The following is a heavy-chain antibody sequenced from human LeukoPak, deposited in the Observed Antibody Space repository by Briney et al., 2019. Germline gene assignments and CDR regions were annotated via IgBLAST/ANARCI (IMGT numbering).Heavy chain of an antibody. V-gene: IGHV3-30*01. CDR1: GFTSSSYA. CDR3: ARGDYYGSGSSPFDY. J-gene: IGHJ4*02. CDR2: ISYDGSNK. D-gene: IGHD3-10*01. Sequence: GRSLRLSCAASGFTSSSYAMHWVRQAPGKGLEWVAVISYDGSNKYYADSVKGRFTISRDNSKNTLYLQMNSLRAEDTAVYYCARGDYYGSGSSPFDYWGQGTLVTVSS.